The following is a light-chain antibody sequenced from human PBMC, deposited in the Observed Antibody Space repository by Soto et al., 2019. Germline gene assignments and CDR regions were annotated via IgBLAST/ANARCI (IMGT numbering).Light chain of an antibody. CDR1: QSLLHSNGYNY. CDR3: MQALQTPRT. V-gene: IGKV2-28*01. J-gene: IGKJ1*01. Sequence: EIVMTQSPLSLPVTPGEPASISCRSSQSLLHSNGYNYLDSYLQKPGQSPQLLIYLGSNRASGVPDRFSGSGSGTDFTLKISRVEAEDVGVYYCMQALQTPRTFGQGTKVEIK. CDR2: LGS.